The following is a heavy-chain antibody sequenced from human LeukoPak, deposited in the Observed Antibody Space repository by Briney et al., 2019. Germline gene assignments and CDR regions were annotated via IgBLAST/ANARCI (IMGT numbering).Heavy chain of an antibody. Sequence: SQTLSLTCTVSGGSISSYYCSWIRQPAGKGLEWIGRLYSSGSTHYNPSLKSRVTMSVDTSKNQFSLKLSSVTAEDTAVYYCARGPGYCSSTSCPIDNWGQGTLVTVSS. J-gene: IGHJ4*02. D-gene: IGHD2-2*01. V-gene: IGHV4-4*07. CDR3: ARGPGYCSSTSCPIDN. CDR1: GGSISSYY. CDR2: LYSSGST.